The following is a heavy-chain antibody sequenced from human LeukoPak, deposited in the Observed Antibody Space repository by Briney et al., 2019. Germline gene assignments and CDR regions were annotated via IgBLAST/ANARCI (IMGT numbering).Heavy chain of an antibody. Sequence: SETLSLTCAVYGGSFSGYYWSWIRQPSGKGLEWIGEINHSGSTNYNPSLKSRVTISVDTSKNQFSLKLSSVTAADTAVYYCARHGAARRRGYNWFDPWGQGTLVTVSS. V-gene: IGHV4-34*01. CDR3: ARHGAARRRGYNWFDP. D-gene: IGHD6-6*01. CDR1: GGSFSGYY. CDR2: INHSGST. J-gene: IGHJ5*02.